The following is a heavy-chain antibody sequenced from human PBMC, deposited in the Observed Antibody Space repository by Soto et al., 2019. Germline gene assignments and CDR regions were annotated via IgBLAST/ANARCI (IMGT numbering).Heavy chain of an antibody. CDR2: IFHSGAT. J-gene: IGHJ3*02. V-gene: IGHV4-59*01. D-gene: IGHD3-16*01. CDR3: ARALMGSFDAFDI. Sequence: SETLSLTCSVSGVSISTYYWSWIRQAPGKRLEWLGYIFHSGATNYNPSLESRVTISVDTPKSQLSLRLTSVTAADTGVYYCARALMGSFDAFDIWGQGTTVTVS. CDR1: GVSISTYY.